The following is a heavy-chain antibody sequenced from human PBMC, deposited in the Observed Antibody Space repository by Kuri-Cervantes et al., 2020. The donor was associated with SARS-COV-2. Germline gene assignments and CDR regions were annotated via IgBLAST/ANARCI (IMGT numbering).Heavy chain of an antibody. J-gene: IGHJ4*02. CDR2: IYTSGST. CDR1: GGSISSYY. Sequence: SETLSLTCTVSGGSISSYYWSWIRQPAGKGLEWIGRIYTSGSTNYNPSLKSRVTMSVDTSKNQFSLKLSSVTAADTAVYYSALRREQLGAFDYWGQGTLVTVSS. V-gene: IGHV4-4*07. CDR3: ALRREQLGAFDY. D-gene: IGHD6-6*01.